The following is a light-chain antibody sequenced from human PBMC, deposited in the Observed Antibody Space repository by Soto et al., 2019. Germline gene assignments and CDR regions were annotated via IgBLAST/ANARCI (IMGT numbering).Light chain of an antibody. V-gene: IGLV1-40*01. Sequence: QAVVTQPPSVSGAPGQRVTISCTGSSSNIGAGYDVHWYQQLPGTAPKLLIFGNNNRPSGVPDRFSGSKSGTSASLAITGLQAEDEADYYCQSYDSSLSGWVFGGGTNLTVL. CDR2: GNN. CDR1: SSNIGAGYD. CDR3: QSYDSSLSGWV. J-gene: IGLJ3*02.